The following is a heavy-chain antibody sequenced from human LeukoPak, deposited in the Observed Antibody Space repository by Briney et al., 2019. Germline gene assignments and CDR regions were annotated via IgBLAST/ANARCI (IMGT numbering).Heavy chain of an antibody. CDR3: ARGIAAAVDY. J-gene: IGHJ4*02. D-gene: IGHD6-13*01. CDR2: IYNSGST. V-gene: IGHV4-59*12. Sequence: SETLSLTCTVSGGSISSYHWSWIRQPPGKGLEWIGYIYNSGSTKCNPSLKSRVTISVDTSKNQFSLKLSSVTAADTAVYYCARGIAAAVDYWGQGTLVTVSS. CDR1: GGSISSYH.